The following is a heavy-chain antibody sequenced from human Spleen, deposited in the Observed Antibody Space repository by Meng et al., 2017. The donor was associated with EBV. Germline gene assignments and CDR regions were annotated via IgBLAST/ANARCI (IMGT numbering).Heavy chain of an antibody. CDR2: ISSSSSYI. D-gene: IGHD3-22*01. CDR1: GFTFSSYS. Sequence: VEVWESGGGLVQPGGSLRLSCAAFGFTFSSYSMNWVRQAPGKGLEWVSSISSSSSYIYYADSVKGRFTISRDNAKNSLYLQMNSLRAEDTAVYYCARDSAGYYDSSGYYYVWGQGTLVTVFS. J-gene: IGHJ4*02. CDR3: ARDSAGYYDSSGYYYV. V-gene: IGHV3-21*01.